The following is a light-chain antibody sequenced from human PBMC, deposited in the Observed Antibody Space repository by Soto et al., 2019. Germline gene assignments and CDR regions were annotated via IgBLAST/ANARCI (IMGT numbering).Light chain of an antibody. CDR3: QHYNSYSEA. V-gene: IGKV1-5*03. CDR1: QSVSGW. Sequence: DIQMTQSPCTLSASVGDTVTLTFRASQSVSGWLAWYQQKPGKAPKLLIYKASTLKSGVPSRFSGSGSGTEFTLTISSLQPDDFATYYCQHYNSYSEAFGQGTKVDIK. CDR2: KAS. J-gene: IGKJ1*01.